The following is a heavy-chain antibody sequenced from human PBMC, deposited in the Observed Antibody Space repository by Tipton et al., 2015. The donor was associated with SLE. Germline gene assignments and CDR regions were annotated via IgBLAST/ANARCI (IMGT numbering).Heavy chain of an antibody. V-gene: IGHV4-4*08. CDR3: ARERGDYGDYFYY. CDR1: GGSISSYY. J-gene: IGHJ4*02. CDR2: IYTSGST. D-gene: IGHD4-17*01. Sequence: LRLSCTVSGGSISSYYWSWIRQPPGKGLEWIGYIYTSGSTNYNPSLKSRVTITVDTSKNQFSLKLSSVTAADTAVYYCARERGDYGDYFYYWGQGTLVTVSS.